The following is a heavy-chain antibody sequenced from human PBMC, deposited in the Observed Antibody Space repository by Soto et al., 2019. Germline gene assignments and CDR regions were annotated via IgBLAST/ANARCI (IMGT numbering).Heavy chain of an antibody. J-gene: IGHJ4*02. CDR1: GYTFAGYY. CDR3: ARAESVAAPTDY. Sequence: ASVKVSCKASGYTFAGYYMHWVRQAPGQGLEWMGWINPNSGGTNYAQKFQGWVTMTRDTSISTAYMELSRLRSDDTAVYYCARAESVAAPTDYWGQGTLVTVS. D-gene: IGHD6-6*01. CDR2: INPNSGGT. V-gene: IGHV1-2*04.